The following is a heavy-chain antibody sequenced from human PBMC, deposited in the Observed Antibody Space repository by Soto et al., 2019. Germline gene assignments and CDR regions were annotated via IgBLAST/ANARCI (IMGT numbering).Heavy chain of an antibody. Sequence: VQLLESGGGVVQPGGSLRLSCATFGFTFKTYAMTWVRQVPGKGLEWVAVITGSGGTIYYADSVKGRFTISRDNSKDTVYLQMNSLRADDSALYFCAKDQSAWGFFDFWGQGTQVTVSP. J-gene: IGHJ4*02. CDR2: ITGSGGTI. V-gene: IGHV3-23*01. CDR1: GFTFKTYA. CDR3: AKDQSAWGFFDF. D-gene: IGHD7-27*01.